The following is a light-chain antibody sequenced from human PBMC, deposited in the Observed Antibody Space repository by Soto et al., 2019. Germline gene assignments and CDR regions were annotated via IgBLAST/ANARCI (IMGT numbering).Light chain of an antibody. CDR2: GAS. J-gene: IGKJ1*01. Sequence: EIPITQTPTTLSVSPGERFPLSCRASQSVGSNLAWYQQKPGQAPRLLIYGASTRATGIPARFSGSGSGTEFTLTISSLQSEDFAVYYCQQHNVWPATFGQGTKVDIK. V-gene: IGKV3-15*01. CDR1: QSVGSN. CDR3: QQHNVWPAT.